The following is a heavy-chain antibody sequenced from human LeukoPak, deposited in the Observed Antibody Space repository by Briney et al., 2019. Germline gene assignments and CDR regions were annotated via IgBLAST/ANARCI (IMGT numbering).Heavy chain of an antibody. D-gene: IGHD3-22*01. CDR2: IYSNGGT. J-gene: IGHJ6*03. CDR1: GGSISGHY. Sequence: SETLSLTCTISGGSISGHYWSWLRQPPGKGLEWIGYIYSNGGTTYNPSLKSRVTISLATSNNQFSLQLNSVTAADTAVYYCARGPHYHDSSGYSPYHYYYMDVWGKGITVTVSS. CDR3: ARGPHYHDSSGYSPYHYYYMDV. V-gene: IGHV4-59*11.